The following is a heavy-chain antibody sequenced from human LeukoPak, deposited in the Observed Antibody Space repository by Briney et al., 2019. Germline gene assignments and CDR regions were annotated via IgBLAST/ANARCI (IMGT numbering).Heavy chain of an antibody. J-gene: IGHJ5*02. CDR3: ARSTDIVGATNWFDP. CDR2: INPNSGGT. V-gene: IGHV1-2*04. D-gene: IGHD1-26*01. CDR1: GYTFTGYY. Sequence: ASVKVSCKASGYTFTGYYMHWVRQVPGQGLEWMGWINPNSGGTNYAQKFQGWVTMTRDTSISTAYMELSRLRSDHTAVYYCARSTDIVGATNWFDPWGQGTLVTVSS.